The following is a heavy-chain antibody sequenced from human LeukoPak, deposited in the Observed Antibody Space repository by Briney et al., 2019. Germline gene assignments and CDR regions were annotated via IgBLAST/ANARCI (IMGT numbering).Heavy chain of an antibody. CDR2: ISAYNGNT. CDR3: ARDPSGYSYGLSYFQH. Sequence: ASVKVSCKASGYTFTSYGISWVRQAPGQGLEWMGWISAYNGNTNYAQKLQGRVTMTTDTSTSTAYMELRSLRSDDTAVYYWARDPSGYSYGLSYFQHWGQGTLVTVSS. V-gene: IGHV1-18*01. CDR1: GYTFTSYG. J-gene: IGHJ1*01. D-gene: IGHD5-18*01.